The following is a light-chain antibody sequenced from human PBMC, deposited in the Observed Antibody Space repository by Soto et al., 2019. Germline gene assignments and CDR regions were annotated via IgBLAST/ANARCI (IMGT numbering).Light chain of an antibody. CDR2: EGS. CDR1: SSDVGSYNL. Sequence: QSALTQPASVSGSPGQSITISCPGTSSDVGSYNLVSWYQQHPGKAPQLMIYEGSKRPSGVSNRFSGSKSGNTASLTLSGLQAEDEADDYCCSYAGSSTLVFGGGTQLTVL. CDR3: CSYAGSSTLV. V-gene: IGLV2-23*01. J-gene: IGLJ3*02.